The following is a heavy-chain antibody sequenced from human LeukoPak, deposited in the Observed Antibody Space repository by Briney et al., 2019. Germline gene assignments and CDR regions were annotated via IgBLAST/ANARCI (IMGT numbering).Heavy chain of an antibody. CDR1: GFTFSSYA. Sequence: GGPLRLSCAASGFTFSSYAMSWVRQAPGKGLEWVSAISGSDDSTYYADSVKGRFTISRDNSKNTVSLQMSSLRAEDTALYYCAKGSGNGYGSGPFDYWGQGTLVTVSS. CDR2: ISGSDDST. J-gene: IGHJ4*02. D-gene: IGHD3-10*01. CDR3: AKGSGNGYGSGPFDY. V-gene: IGHV3-23*01.